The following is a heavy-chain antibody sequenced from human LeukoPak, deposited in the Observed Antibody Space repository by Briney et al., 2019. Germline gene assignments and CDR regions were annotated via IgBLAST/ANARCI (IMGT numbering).Heavy chain of an antibody. D-gene: IGHD3-22*01. J-gene: IGHJ4*02. Sequence: ASVKVSCKASGGTFSSYAISWVRQAPGQGLEWMGRIIPIFGTANYAQKFQGRVTITTAESTSTAYMELSSLRCEDTAVYYCARGSGYYYPLYYWGQGTLGTVSS. CDR1: GGTFSSYA. CDR2: IIPIFGTA. V-gene: IGHV1-69*05. CDR3: ARGSGYYYPLYY.